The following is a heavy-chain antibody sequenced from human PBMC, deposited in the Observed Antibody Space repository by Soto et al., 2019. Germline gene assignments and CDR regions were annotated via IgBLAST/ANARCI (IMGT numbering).Heavy chain of an antibody. Sequence: EVQLVESGGGLVKPGGSLRLSCVASGFTFTYYSINWVRQAPGKGLEWVASINGDSTYIFYADSLRGRFTISRDNVRNSVYLQVHSVRADDTAVYYCARDDKRGYEFGYWGQGTLVPVSS. CDR2: INGDSTYI. CDR1: GFTFTYYS. V-gene: IGHV3-21*01. D-gene: IGHD5-12*01. CDR3: ARDDKRGYEFGY. J-gene: IGHJ4*02.